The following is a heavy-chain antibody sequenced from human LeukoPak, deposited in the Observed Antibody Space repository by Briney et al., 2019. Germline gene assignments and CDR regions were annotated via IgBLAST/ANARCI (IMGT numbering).Heavy chain of an antibody. J-gene: IGHJ5*02. V-gene: IGHV4-34*01. CDR2: INHSGST. Sequence: SETLSLTCAVYGGSFSGYYWGWIRQPPGKGLEWIGEINHSGSTNYNPSLKSRVTISVDTSKNQFSLKLSSVTAADTAVYYCARVRVIVWFDPWGQGTLVTVSS. CDR3: ARVRVIVWFDP. CDR1: GGSFSGYY. D-gene: IGHD3-16*02.